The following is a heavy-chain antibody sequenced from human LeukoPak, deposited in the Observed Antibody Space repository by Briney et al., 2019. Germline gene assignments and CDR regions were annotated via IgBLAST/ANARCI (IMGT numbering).Heavy chain of an antibody. CDR3: AKGSSGSYPPFDYYYYYYMDV. Sequence: GGSLRLSCAASGFTFSSYAMSWVRQAPGKGLEWVSAISGSGGSTYYADSVKGRFTISRDNSKNTLYLQMNSLRAEDTAVYYCAKGSSGSYPPFDYYYYYYMDVWGKGTTVTVSS. CDR1: GFTFSSYA. D-gene: IGHD1-26*01. CDR2: ISGSGGST. V-gene: IGHV3-23*01. J-gene: IGHJ6*03.